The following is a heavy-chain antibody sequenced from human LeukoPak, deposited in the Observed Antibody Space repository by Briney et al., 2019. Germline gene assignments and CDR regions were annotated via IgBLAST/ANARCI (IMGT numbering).Heavy chain of an antibody. D-gene: IGHD3/OR15-3a*01. V-gene: IGHV3-7*03. Sequence: PGGSLRLPCVASGFTFGKYWMSWVRQAPGKGLEWVANIKLDGSEKNYVDSVKGRFTISRDNTKNSLYLQMNSLRAEDTPVFYCARDQYDTWSRRGNFDSWGQGTLVIVSS. CDR2: IKLDGSEK. J-gene: IGHJ4*02. CDR3: ARDQYDTWSRRGNFDS. CDR1: GFTFGKYW.